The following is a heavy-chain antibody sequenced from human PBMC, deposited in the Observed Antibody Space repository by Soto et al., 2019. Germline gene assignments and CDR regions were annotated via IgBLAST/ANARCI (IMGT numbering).Heavy chain of an antibody. J-gene: IGHJ5*02. CDR1: GYTFTCYY. Sequence: GASVKVSCKASGYTFTCYYMHWVRQAPGQGLEWMGWINPNSGGTNYAQKFQGWVTMTRDTSISTAYMELSRLRSDDTAVYYCARGGYCSSTSCSAWFDPWGQGTLVTVS. CDR2: INPNSGGT. CDR3: ARGGYCSSTSCSAWFDP. D-gene: IGHD2-2*01. V-gene: IGHV1-2*04.